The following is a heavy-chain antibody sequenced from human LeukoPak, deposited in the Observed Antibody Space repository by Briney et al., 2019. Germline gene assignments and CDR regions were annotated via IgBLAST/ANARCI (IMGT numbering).Heavy chain of an antibody. Sequence: ASVKVSCKASGYTLTSYGISWVRQAPGQGLEWMGWISAYNGNTNYAQKLQGRVTMTTDTSTSTAYMELRSLRSDDTAVYYCARDRGAAAGKNWFDPWGQGTLVTVSS. D-gene: IGHD6-13*01. CDR2: ISAYNGNT. CDR3: ARDRGAAAGKNWFDP. CDR1: GYTLTSYG. V-gene: IGHV1-18*01. J-gene: IGHJ5*02.